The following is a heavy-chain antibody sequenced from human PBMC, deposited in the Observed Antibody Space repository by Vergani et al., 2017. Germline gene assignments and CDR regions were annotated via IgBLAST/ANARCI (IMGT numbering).Heavy chain of an antibody. V-gene: IGHV3-30-3*01. CDR3: ARGXGESPGLDYYMDV. Sequence: QVQLVESGGGVVPPGRSLILSCTASGFTLSHYAIHWVRQAAGKRLEWVALTSYDGITQHYADSVKGRFTLSRDNSKNTLYLQMNSLTIEDTSMYYCARGXGESPGLDYYMDVWGKGTTVTVSS. D-gene: IGHD6-19*01. CDR2: TSYDGITQ. CDR1: GFTLSHYA. J-gene: IGHJ6*03.